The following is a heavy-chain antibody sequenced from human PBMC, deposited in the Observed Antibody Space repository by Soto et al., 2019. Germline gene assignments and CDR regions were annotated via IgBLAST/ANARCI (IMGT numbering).Heavy chain of an antibody. CDR3: ASAYLEGYSYGPVGY. CDR1: GFTFSSYS. J-gene: IGHJ4*02. CDR2: ISSSSSYI. V-gene: IGHV3-21*01. D-gene: IGHD5-18*01. Sequence: EVQLVESGGGLVKPGGSLRLSCAASGFTFSSYSMNWVRQAPGKGLEWVSSISSSSSYIYYADSVKGRFTISRDNAKNSLYLQMNSLRAEDTAVYYCASAYLEGYSYGPVGYWGQGTLVTVSS.